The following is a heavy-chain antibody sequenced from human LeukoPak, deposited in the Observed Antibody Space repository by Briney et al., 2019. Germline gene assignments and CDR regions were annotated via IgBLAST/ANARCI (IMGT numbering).Heavy chain of an antibody. D-gene: IGHD2-2*01. Sequence: GGSLRLSCAASGFTFSGYATHWVRQAPGKGLEWVIVISYDGTTKFYADSVKGRFTISRDRSKDTVYLQMNSLRAEDTAVYYCASSSTSWKGNAFDIWGQGTMVTVSS. CDR2: ISYDGTTK. J-gene: IGHJ3*02. CDR3: ASSSTSWKGNAFDI. CDR1: GFTFSGYA. V-gene: IGHV3-30-3*01.